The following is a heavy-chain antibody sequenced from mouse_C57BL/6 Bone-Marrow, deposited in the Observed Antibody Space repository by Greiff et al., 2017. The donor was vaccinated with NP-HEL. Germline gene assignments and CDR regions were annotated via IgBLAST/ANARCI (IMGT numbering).Heavy chain of an antibody. CDR3: ARSRPGAMDY. CDR2: IYPGDGDT. J-gene: IGHJ4*01. V-gene: IGHV1-82*01. CDR1: GYAFSSSW. Sequence: QVQLQQSGPELVKPGASVKISCKASGYAFSSSWMNWVKQRPGKGLEWIGRIYPGDGDTNYNGKFKGKATLTADKSSSTAYMQLSSLTSEDSAVYFCARSRPGAMDYWGQGTSVTVSS.